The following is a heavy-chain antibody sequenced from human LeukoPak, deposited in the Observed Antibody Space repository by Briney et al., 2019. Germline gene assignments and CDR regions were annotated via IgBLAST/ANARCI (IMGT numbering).Heavy chain of an antibody. V-gene: IGHV3-43*02. Sequence: GGSLRLSCVASGLTFHDYAMHWVRQAPGKGLEWVSLISADGGSTFYADSVRGRFSISRGNSKNSLYLQMNSLRTEDTAMYYCAKGSGKFDYWGQGTLVAVSS. J-gene: IGHJ4*02. CDR3: AKGSGKFDY. CDR2: ISADGGST. CDR1: GLTFHDYA.